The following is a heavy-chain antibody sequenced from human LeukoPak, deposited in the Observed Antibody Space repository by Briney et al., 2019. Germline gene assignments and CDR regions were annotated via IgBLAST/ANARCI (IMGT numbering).Heavy chain of an antibody. CDR1: GFTFSRHD. Sequence: PGGSLRLSCAASGFTFSRHDMHWVRQPTGKGLEWVSAIGTAGGPYYPGSVKGRFTISRENAKNSLYLQMNSLRAGDTAVYYCARAATGFDAFDIWGQGTMVTVSS. CDR3: ARAATGFDAFDI. J-gene: IGHJ3*02. D-gene: IGHD1-1*01. V-gene: IGHV3-13*05. CDR2: IGTAGGP.